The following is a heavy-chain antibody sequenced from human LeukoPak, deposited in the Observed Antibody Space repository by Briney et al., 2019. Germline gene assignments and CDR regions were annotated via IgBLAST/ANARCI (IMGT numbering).Heavy chain of an antibody. V-gene: IGHV1-2*06. CDR2: INPSSGGT. CDR3: AREEEYYDYVWGSYRSGFDY. Sequence: GASVKVSCKASGYTFTGYYMHWVRQAPGQGLEWMGRINPSSGGTNYAQKFQGRVTMTRDTSISTAYMELSRLRSDDTAVYYCAREEEYYDYVWGSYRSGFDYWGQGTLVTVSS. D-gene: IGHD3-16*02. CDR1: GYTFTGYY. J-gene: IGHJ4*02.